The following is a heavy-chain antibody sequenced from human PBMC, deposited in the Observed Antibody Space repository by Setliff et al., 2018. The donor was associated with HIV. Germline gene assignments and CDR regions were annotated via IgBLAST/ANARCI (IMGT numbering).Heavy chain of an antibody. Sequence: ASVKVSCKTSDYTFTNYGIYWVRQAPGQGLEWMGWISNYNGNTNYAQKFHGRVTMTTDTSTRTAYMEMRGLTYDDTAVYYCARASGGNSVENGFDIWGQGTMDTVSS. CDR3: ARASGGNSVENGFDI. J-gene: IGHJ3*02. CDR2: ISNYNGNT. V-gene: IGHV1-18*01. D-gene: IGHD1-26*01. CDR1: DYTFTNYG.